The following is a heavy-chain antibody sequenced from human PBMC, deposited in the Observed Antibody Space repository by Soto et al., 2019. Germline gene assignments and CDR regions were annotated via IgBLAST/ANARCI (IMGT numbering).Heavy chain of an antibody. Sequence: PGGSLRLSCAASGFTFSRFELHWVRQAPGKGLEWISYISSSGSTAYYASSVEGRFTISRDDANNSVYLQMDSLRAEDTALYYCTRAAWFPYLSFYWGQGALVTVSS. J-gene: IGHJ4*02. CDR3: TRAAWFPYLSFY. V-gene: IGHV3-48*03. CDR2: ISSSGSTA. D-gene: IGHD3-10*01. CDR1: GFTFSRFE.